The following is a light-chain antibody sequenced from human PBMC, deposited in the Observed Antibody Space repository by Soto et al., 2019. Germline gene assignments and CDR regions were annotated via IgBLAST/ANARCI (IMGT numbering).Light chain of an antibody. Sequence: DIQMTQSPSTLSASVGDRVTITCRASQSISSWLAWYQQKPGKAPKLLIYKASTLKSGVPSRFSGSGSGTEFTLTVSSLQPEDFATYYCQQLNDYPLTFGGGTKVDIK. CDR2: KAS. J-gene: IGKJ4*01. CDR1: QSISSW. CDR3: QQLNDYPLT. V-gene: IGKV1-5*03.